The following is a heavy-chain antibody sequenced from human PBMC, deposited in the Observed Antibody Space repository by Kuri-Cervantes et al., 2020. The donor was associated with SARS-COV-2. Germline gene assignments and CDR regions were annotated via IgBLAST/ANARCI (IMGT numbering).Heavy chain of an antibody. CDR2: ISGSGSYI. CDR1: GFTFSSYS. V-gene: IGHV3-21*06. Sequence: LSLTCAASGFTFSSYSMNWVRQAPGKGLEWVSSISGSGSYIYYADSLKGRFTISRDTAKNSLSLYMNSLRGEDTAVYYCARVAGEGPIYYYYMDVWGKGTTVTVSS. CDR3: ARVAGEGPIYYYYMDV. J-gene: IGHJ6*03.